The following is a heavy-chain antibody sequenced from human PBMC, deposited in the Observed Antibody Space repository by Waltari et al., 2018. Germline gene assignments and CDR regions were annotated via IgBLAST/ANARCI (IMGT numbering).Heavy chain of an antibody. J-gene: IGHJ6*03. V-gene: IGHV4-31*03. CDR1: GGSISSGGYY. Sequence: QVQLQESGPGLVKPSQTLSLTCTVSGGSISSGGYYWSWIRQHPGQGLEWIGYIYYSGSTYYNPSLKSRVTISVDTSKNQFSLKLSSVTAADTAVYYCARAVGYSSSSVDYYYYMDVWGKGTTVTVSS. CDR2: IYYSGST. CDR3: ARAVGYSSSSVDYYYYMDV. D-gene: IGHD6-6*01.